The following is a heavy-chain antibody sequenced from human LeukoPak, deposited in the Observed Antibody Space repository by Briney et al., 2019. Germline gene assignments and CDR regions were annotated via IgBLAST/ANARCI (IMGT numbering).Heavy chain of an antibody. CDR3: ARDHHYYDSSGYSDY. CDR2: IIPILGIA. V-gene: IGHV1-69*10. J-gene: IGHJ4*02. D-gene: IGHD3-22*01. Sequence: GASVRVPCKASGGTFSSYAISWVRQAPGQGLEWMGGIIPILGIANYAQKFQGRVTITTDRSTSTASMELSRLRSEDTAVYYCARDHHYYDSSGYSDYWGQGTLVTVSS. CDR1: GGTFSSYA.